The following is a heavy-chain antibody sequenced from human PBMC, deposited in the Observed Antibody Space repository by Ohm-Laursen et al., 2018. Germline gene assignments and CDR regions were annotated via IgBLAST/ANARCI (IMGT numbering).Heavy chain of an antibody. CDR2: IYYSGTT. CDR3: ARRGHAFDI. CDR1: GAPISTHY. Sequence: SETLSLTCTVSGAPISTHYWSWIRQPPGKGLEWIGYIYYSGTTNYNPSLKSRVTISLNTSKNQFSLKLSSVTAADTAVYYCARRGHAFDIWGQGTMVTGSS. V-gene: IGHV4-59*11. J-gene: IGHJ3*02.